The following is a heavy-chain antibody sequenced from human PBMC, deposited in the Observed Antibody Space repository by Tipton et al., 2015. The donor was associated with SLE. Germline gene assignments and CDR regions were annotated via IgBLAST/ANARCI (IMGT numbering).Heavy chain of an antibody. CDR3: ATSVGVFGDY. J-gene: IGHJ4*02. Sequence: LRLSCTVSGTSISRSSYYWGWIRQPPGKGLEWIGTIYNSGSTYYNPSLKSRVTISVDTSKNQFSLELTSVTAADTAVYYCATSVGVFGDYWGQGLLVTVSS. CDR1: GTSISRSSYY. D-gene: IGHD3-16*02. CDR2: IYNSGST. V-gene: IGHV4-39*01.